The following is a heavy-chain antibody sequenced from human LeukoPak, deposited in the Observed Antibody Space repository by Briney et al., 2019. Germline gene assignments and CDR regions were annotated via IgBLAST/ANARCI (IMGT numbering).Heavy chain of an antibody. D-gene: IGHD6-13*01. CDR2: LYDSGT. CDR3: AKTRDSGSGYS. Sequence: SETLSLTCTVSGGSVSSNTYYWSWIRQLPGKGLEWVGSLYDSGTHYNPSLKSRVTISVDTSKNHFSLNLSSVTAADTAIYYCAKTRDSGSGYSWGQGALVTVSS. V-gene: IGHV4-61*03. CDR1: GGSVSSNTYY. J-gene: IGHJ4*02.